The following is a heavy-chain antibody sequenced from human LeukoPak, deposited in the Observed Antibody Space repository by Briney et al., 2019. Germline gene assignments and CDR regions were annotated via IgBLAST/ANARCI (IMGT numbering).Heavy chain of an antibody. J-gene: IGHJ5*02. V-gene: IGHV1-69*05. CDR2: IIPIFGTA. CDR1: GGTFSSYA. D-gene: IGHD3-10*01. Sequence: ASAKVSCKASGGTFSSYAISWVRQAPGQGLEWMGRIIPIFGTANYAQKFQGRVTITTDESTSTAYMELSSLRSEDTAVYYCARTKVFWFDPWGQGTLVTVSS. CDR3: ARTKVFWFDP.